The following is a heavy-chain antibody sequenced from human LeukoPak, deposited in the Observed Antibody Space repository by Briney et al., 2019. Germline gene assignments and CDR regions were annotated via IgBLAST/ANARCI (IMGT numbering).Heavy chain of an antibody. J-gene: IGHJ3*02. V-gene: IGHV4-39*01. CDR3: ARRGIGYCSSSSCPNAFDI. CDR1: GGSISSSNYY. Sequence: SETLSLTCTVSGGSISSSNYYWGWIRQPPGKGLEWIGSIYYSGSTYYNPSLKSRLTISVGTSKNQFSLKLRSVTATDTAVYYCARRGIGYCSSSSCPNAFDIWGQGTMVTVSS. D-gene: IGHD2-2*01. CDR2: IYYSGST.